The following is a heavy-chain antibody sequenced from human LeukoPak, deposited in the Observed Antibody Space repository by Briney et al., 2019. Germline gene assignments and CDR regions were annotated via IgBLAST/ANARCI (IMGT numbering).Heavy chain of an antibody. Sequence: PSETLSLTCTVSGGSISSYYWSWIRQPPGKGLEWIGYIYYSGSTNYNPSLKSRVTISVDTSKNQFSLKLSSVTAADTAVYYCVRQMGLAQYFQHWGQGTLVTVSS. CDR2: IYYSGST. D-gene: IGHD2-8*01. J-gene: IGHJ1*01. V-gene: IGHV4-59*08. CDR3: VRQMGLAQYFQH. CDR1: GGSISSYY.